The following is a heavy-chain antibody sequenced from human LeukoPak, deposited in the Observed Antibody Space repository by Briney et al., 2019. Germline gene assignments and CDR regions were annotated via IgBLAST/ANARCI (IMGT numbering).Heavy chain of an antibody. CDR2: ISSSSSTI. Sequence: GGSLRLSCAASGFTFSSYSMNWVRQAPGKGLEWVSYISSSSSTIYYADSVKGRFTISRDNAKNSLYLQMNSLRAEDTAVYYCARDPAPYYDFWSGPDDAFDIWGQGTMVTVSS. CDR1: GFTFSSYS. J-gene: IGHJ3*02. CDR3: ARDPAPYYDFWSGPDDAFDI. V-gene: IGHV3-48*01. D-gene: IGHD3-3*01.